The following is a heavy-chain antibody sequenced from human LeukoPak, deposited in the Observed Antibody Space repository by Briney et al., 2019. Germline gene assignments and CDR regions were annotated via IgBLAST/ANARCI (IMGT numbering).Heavy chain of an antibody. D-gene: IGHD6-19*01. V-gene: IGHV4-59*10. J-gene: IGHJ5*02. CDR3: ARGAGYSSGWLIGTQRGWFDP. Sequence: PGGSLRLSCAASGFTFSNYNMNWVRQAPGKGLEWIGRIYTSGSTNYNPSLKSRVTMSVDTSKNQFSLKLSSVTAADTAVYYCARGAGYSSGWLIGTQRGWFDPWGQGTLVTVSS. CDR1: GFTFSNYN. CDR2: IYTSGST.